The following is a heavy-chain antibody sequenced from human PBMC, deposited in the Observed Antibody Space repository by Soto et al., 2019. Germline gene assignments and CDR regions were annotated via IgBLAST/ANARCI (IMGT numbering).Heavy chain of an antibody. V-gene: IGHV1-18*01. Sequence: QVQLVQSGAEVKKPGASVKVSCKASGYTFTSNGISWVRPAPGQGLEWMGWISAYNGKTNYAQKFQGRVTMTTDTCTTTAYMALRSLRSDDTAVYYCARQYDRDAFDIWGQGTMVTVSS. CDR3: ARQYDRDAFDI. CDR1: GYTFTSNG. J-gene: IGHJ3*02. D-gene: IGHD2-8*01. CDR2: ISAYNGKT.